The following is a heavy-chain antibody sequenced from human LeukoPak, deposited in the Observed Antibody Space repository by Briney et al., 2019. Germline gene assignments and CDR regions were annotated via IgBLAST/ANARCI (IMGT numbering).Heavy chain of an antibody. CDR2: INPNSGGT. Sequence: GASVKVSCKASGYTFTGYYMHWVRQAPGQGLEWMGRINPNSGGTNYAQKFQGRVTMTRDTSISTAYMELSRLRSEDTAVYYCARFQNYDFWSGYPTDYWGQGTLVTVSS. J-gene: IGHJ4*02. V-gene: IGHV1-2*06. CDR3: ARFQNYDFWSGYPTDY. CDR1: GYTFTGYY. D-gene: IGHD3-3*01.